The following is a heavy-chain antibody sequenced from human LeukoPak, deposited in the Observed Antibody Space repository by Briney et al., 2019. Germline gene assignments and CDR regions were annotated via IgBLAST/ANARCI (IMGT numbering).Heavy chain of an antibody. CDR2: IRYDGSNK. V-gene: IGHV3-30*02. CDR3: AKESWGYCSGGSCYFY. J-gene: IGHJ4*02. Sequence: GGSLRLSCAASGYTFSSYGMHWVRQAPGKGLEWVAFIRYDGSNKYYADSVKGRFTISRDNSKNTLYLQMNSLRAEDTAVYYCAKESWGYCSGGSCYFYWGQGTLVTVSS. CDR1: GYTFSSYG. D-gene: IGHD2-15*01.